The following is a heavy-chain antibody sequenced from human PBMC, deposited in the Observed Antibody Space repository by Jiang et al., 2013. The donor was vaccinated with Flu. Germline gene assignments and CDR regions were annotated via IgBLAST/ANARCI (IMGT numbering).Heavy chain of an antibody. Sequence: VKKPGASVRISCKTSGYTFTSYGISWVRQAPGQGPDWMGWISPHTANTKYAPKFQGRLTMSTDTSTSTAYMELRSLTSDDTAVYYCARDVGAKYFDYWGQGTLVTVSS. CDR2: ISPHTANT. V-gene: IGHV1-18*04. CDR3: ARDVGAKYFDY. J-gene: IGHJ4*02. D-gene: IGHD1-26*01. CDR1: GYTFTSYG.